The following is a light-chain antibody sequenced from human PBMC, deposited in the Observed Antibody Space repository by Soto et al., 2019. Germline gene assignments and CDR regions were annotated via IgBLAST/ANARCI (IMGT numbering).Light chain of an antibody. V-gene: IGLV2-14*03. CDR3: SSYTISRTYV. CDR1: NSDVGSYNY. J-gene: IGLJ1*01. Sequence: QSALTQPASVSGSPGQSISISCTGTNSDVGSYNYVSWHQQHPGKAPKLMIYNVYDRPSGISNRFSGSKSGNTASLTISGLQGEDEADYYCSSYTISRTYVFGTGTKVTVL. CDR2: NVY.